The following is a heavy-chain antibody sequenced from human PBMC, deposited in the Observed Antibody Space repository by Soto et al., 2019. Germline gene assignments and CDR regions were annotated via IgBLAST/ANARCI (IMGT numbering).Heavy chain of an antibody. J-gene: IGHJ5*02. CDR2: ISSSSSYI. CDR1: GFTFSSYS. V-gene: IGHV3-21*01. Sequence: GGSLRLSCAASGFTFSSYSMNWVRQAPGKGLEWVSSISSSSSYIYYADSVKGRFTISRDNAKNSLYLQMNSLRAEDTAVYYCAGLSSSPKRGYNWFDPWGQGTLVTVSS. CDR3: AGLSSSPKRGYNWFDP. D-gene: IGHD6-6*01.